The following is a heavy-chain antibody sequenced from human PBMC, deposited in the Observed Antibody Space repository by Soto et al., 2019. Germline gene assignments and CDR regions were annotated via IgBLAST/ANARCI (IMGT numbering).Heavy chain of an antibody. CDR2: ISGSGGST. CDR1: GFTFSSYA. Sequence: GGSLRLSCAASGFTFSSYAMSWVRQAPGKGLEWVSAISGSGGSTYYADSVKGRFTISRDNSKNTLYLQMNSLRAEDTAVYYCAKRSLSSTSQKANWFDPWGQGTLVTVSS. D-gene: IGHD2-2*01. CDR3: AKRSLSSTSQKANWFDP. J-gene: IGHJ5*02. V-gene: IGHV3-23*01.